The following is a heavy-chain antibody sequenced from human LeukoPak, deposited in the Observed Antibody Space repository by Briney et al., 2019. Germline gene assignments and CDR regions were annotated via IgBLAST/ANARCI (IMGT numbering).Heavy chain of an antibody. D-gene: IGHD3-16*01. CDR2: IGAFNGYT. Sequence: ASVKVSCKASGYPFTSYGISWVRQAPGQGLEWMGWIGAFNGYTNYAQKLQGRVTLTTDTSTSTVYMHLRSLRPDDTAVYYCAREMGARAWFDPWGQGTLVTVSS. V-gene: IGHV1-18*01. J-gene: IGHJ5*02. CDR1: GYPFTSYG. CDR3: AREMGARAWFDP.